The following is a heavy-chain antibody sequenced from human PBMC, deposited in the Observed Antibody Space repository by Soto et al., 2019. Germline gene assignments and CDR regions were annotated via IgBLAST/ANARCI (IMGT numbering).Heavy chain of an antibody. CDR2: INSDGSST. CDR3: ARDGARGYSYGFPSDNWFDP. J-gene: IGHJ5*02. CDR1: GFTFSSYW. D-gene: IGHD5-18*01. V-gene: IGHV3-74*01. Sequence: GGSLRLSCAASGFTFSSYWMHWVRQAPGKGLVWVSRINSDGSSTSYADSVKGRFTISRDNAKNTLYLQMNSLRAEDTAVYYCARDGARGYSYGFPSDNWFDPWGQGTLVTVSS.